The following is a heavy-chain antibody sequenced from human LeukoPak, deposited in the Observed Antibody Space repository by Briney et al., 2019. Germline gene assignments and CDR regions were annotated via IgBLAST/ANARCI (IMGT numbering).Heavy chain of an antibody. CDR1: GGTFTSYA. J-gene: IGHJ1*01. CDR2: IIPILGIA. CDR3: AASTASRRSAEYFQH. Sequence: ASVKVSCKASGGTFTSYAISWVRQAPGQGLEWMGRIIPILGIANYAQKFQGRVTITADKSTSTAYMELSSLRSEDTAAYYCAASTASRRSAEYFQHWGQGILVTVSS. D-gene: IGHD4-17*01. V-gene: IGHV1-69*04.